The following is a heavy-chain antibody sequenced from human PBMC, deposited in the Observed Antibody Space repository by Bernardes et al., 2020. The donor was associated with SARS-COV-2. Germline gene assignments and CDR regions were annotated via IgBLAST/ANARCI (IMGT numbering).Heavy chain of an antibody. CDR1: GGSISSYY. V-gene: IGHV4-59*01. CDR3: ARDLVATDGAYYYYGMDV. J-gene: IGHJ6*02. Sequence: SLTCTVSGGSISSYYWSWIRQPPGKGLEWIGYINYIGSTNYNPSLKSRVTISVDVSQNLFSLKLSSVTAADTAVYYCARDLVATDGAYYYYGMDVWGQGTTVTVSS. D-gene: IGHD5-12*01. CDR2: INYIGST.